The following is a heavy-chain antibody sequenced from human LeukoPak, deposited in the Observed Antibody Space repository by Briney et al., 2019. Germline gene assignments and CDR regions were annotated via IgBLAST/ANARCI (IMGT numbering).Heavy chain of an antibody. CDR2: IREDGSEK. J-gene: IGHJ6*02. CDR3: ARGRGIAA. Sequence: PGGSLRLSCAASGFTFRSFWMTWVRQAPGKGLEWVANIREDGSEKYYVDSVNGRFTISRDNAKNSLSLQMNSLRAEDMGVYYCARGRGIAAWGQGTTVTVSS. CDR1: GFTFRSFW. V-gene: IGHV3-7*01.